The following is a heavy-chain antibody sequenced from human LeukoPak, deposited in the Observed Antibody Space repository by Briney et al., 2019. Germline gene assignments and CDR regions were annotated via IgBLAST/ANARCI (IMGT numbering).Heavy chain of an antibody. D-gene: IGHD3-10*01. CDR1: GGSISSYY. CDR2: IYTSGST. V-gene: IGHV4-4*07. Sequence: PSETLSLTCTVSGGSISSYYWSWLRQPAGKGLEWIGRIYTSGSTNHNPSLKSRVTMSVDTSKNQFSLKLSSVTAADTAVYYCAREGFGEPMNNWFDPWGQGTLVTVSS. CDR3: AREGFGEPMNNWFDP. J-gene: IGHJ5*02.